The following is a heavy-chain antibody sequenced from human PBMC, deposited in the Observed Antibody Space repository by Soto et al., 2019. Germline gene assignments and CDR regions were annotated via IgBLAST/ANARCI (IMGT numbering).Heavy chain of an antibody. CDR2: IYYSGST. CDR3: ARGYLQPYGMDV. J-gene: IGHJ6*02. Sequence: SETLSLTCTVSGGSISSSNYYWGWIRQPPGKGQEWIGSIYYSGSTYYNPSLKSRVTISVDTSKIQFSLKLSSVTAADTAVYYCARGYLQPYGMDVWGQGTTVT. CDR1: GGSISSSNYY. V-gene: IGHV4-39*01. D-gene: IGHD2-2*01.